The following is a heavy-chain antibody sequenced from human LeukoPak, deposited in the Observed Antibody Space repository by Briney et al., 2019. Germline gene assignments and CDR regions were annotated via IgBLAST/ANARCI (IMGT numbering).Heavy chain of an antibody. CDR3: AKEGCSATSCYINY. Sequence: GGSLRLSCAASGFTFSTYAMSWVRQAPGKGLQWVSRINDGGGGTSYADSAKGRFTISRDNSKNTLYPQMDSLRAEDTALYHCAKEGCSATSCYINYWGQGTLVTVSS. D-gene: IGHD2-2*02. CDR2: INDGGGGT. J-gene: IGHJ4*02. CDR1: GFTFSTYA. V-gene: IGHV3-23*01.